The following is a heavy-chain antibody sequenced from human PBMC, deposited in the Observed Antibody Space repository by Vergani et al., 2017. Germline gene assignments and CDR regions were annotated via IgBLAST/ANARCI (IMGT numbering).Heavy chain of an antibody. Sequence: QVQLVQSGSELKKPGASVKVSCKASGYTFTRYAMNWVRQAPGQGLEWMGWINTISGNPTYAQGFTGRFVFSLDTSVSTAYLQISSLQAADTAVYYCATKNGGNDETMCYWGQGTLVTVSS. CDR1: GYTFTRYA. V-gene: IGHV7-4-1*02. CDR3: ATKNGGNDETMCY. J-gene: IGHJ4*02. CDR2: INTISGNP. D-gene: IGHD4-23*01.